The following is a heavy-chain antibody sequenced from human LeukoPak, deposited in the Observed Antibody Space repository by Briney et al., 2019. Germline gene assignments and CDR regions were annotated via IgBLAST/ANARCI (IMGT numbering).Heavy chain of an antibody. CDR1: GGSISSHY. V-gene: IGHV4-59*11. J-gene: IGHJ6*03. CDR2: IYYSGST. CDR3: VRRIVATINYYYYYYMDV. Sequence: PSETLSLTCTVSGGSISSHYWSWIRQPPGKGLEWIGYIYYSGSTNYNPSLKSRVTISVDTSKNQFSLKLSSVTAADTAVYYCVRRIVATINYYYYYYMDVWGKGTAVTVSS. D-gene: IGHD5-12*01.